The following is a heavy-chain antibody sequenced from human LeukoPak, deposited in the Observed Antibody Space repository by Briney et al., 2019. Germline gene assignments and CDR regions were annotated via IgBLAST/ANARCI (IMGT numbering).Heavy chain of an antibody. Sequence: PGKSLRLSCEASGLTFSSYAMHWVRQAPGKRLEWVAVVSYDGSNEYYADSAKGRFTISRDNSRNTLYLQMNSLTAEDTAVFYCAKDGVILAPGVYWYMDVWGRGTTVTVSS. CDR3: AKDGVILAPGVYWYMDV. V-gene: IGHV3-30-3*02. CDR2: VSYDGSNE. CDR1: GLTFSSYA. J-gene: IGHJ6*03. D-gene: IGHD3-16*02.